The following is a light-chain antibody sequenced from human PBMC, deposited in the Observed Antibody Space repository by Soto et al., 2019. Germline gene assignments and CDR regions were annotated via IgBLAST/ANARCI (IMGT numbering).Light chain of an antibody. CDR1: QGIGSD. CDR2: AAS. Sequence: DIQMTQSPSSLSASVGDRVTITCRASQGIGSDLGWYQQKPGKAPKRLIYAASSLQSGVPSRLSGRGSGTEFTLTISSLQPEDFATYYCLQHNSYPPTFGGGTKVEIK. J-gene: IGKJ4*01. V-gene: IGKV1-17*01. CDR3: LQHNSYPPT.